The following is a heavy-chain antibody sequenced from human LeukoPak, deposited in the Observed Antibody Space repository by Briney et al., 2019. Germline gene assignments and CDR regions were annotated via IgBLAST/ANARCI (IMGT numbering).Heavy chain of an antibody. CDR3: ARDPDIVVVVAATLFGMDV. V-gene: IGHV3-7*01. D-gene: IGHD2-15*01. CDR2: IKQDGSEK. CDR1: RFTLSSYW. J-gene: IGHJ6*02. Sequence: PGGSLRLSCAASRFTLSSYWMSWVRQAPGKGLEWVANIKQDGSEKYYVDSVKGRFTISRDNAKNSMYLQMNSLRAEDTAVYYCARDPDIVVVVAATLFGMDVWGQGTTVTVSS.